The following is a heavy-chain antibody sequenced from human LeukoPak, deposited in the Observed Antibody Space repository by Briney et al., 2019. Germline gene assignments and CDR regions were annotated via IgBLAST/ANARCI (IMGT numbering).Heavy chain of an antibody. CDR1: GFTFSDYY. Sequence: GGSLRLSCAASGFTFSDYYMSWLRQAPGKGLEWVTYISSSGSIIYYADSVKGRLTISRDNAKNSLYLQMNSRRAEDTAVYYCARDRGDYVAFDIWGQGTMVTVSS. V-gene: IGHV3-11*01. CDR3: ARDRGDYVAFDI. D-gene: IGHD2-21*02. CDR2: ISSSGSII. J-gene: IGHJ3*02.